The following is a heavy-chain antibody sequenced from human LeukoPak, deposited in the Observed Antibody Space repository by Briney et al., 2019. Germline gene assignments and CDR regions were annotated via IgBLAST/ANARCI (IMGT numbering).Heavy chain of an antibody. D-gene: IGHD2-2*03. V-gene: IGHV1-69*01. CDR3: ARVGGLDIVVVPAAID. J-gene: IGHJ4*02. CDR1: GGTFSSYA. Sequence: GSSVKVSCKASGGTFSSYAISWVRQAPGQGLEWMGGIIPIFGTANYAQKFQGRVTITADESTSTAYMELSSLRSEDTAVSYCARVGGLDIVVVPAAIDWGQGTLVTVSS. CDR2: IIPIFGTA.